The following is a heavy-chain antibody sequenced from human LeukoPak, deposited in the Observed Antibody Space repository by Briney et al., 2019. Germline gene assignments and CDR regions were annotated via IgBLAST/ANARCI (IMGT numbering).Heavy chain of an antibody. V-gene: IGHV3-23*01. Sequence: GGSLRLSCAASGFTFSDYYMSWIRQAPGKGLEWVSVISGSGGSTYSADSVKGRFTISRDNSKNTLYLQMNSLRAEDTAVYFCAKSQDGGRLFHFDYWGQGTLVTVSS. D-gene: IGHD1-26*01. CDR3: AKSQDGGRLFHFDY. CDR1: GFTFSDYY. J-gene: IGHJ4*02. CDR2: ISGSGGST.